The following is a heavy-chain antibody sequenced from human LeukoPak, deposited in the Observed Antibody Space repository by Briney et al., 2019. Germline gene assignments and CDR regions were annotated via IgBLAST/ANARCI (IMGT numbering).Heavy chain of an antibody. J-gene: IGHJ4*02. CDR3: ARKGVFCSSTSCYRAEFDY. V-gene: IGHV3-21*01. D-gene: IGHD2-2*02. CDR1: GFTFSSYS. CDR2: ISGGSSYI. Sequence: GGSLRLSCAACGFTFSSYSMSWVRQAPGKGLEWVSSISGGSSYIYYADSVKGRFTISRDNAKNSLYLQMNSLTAEDTAVYYCARKGVFCSSTSCYRAEFDYWGQGTLVTVSS.